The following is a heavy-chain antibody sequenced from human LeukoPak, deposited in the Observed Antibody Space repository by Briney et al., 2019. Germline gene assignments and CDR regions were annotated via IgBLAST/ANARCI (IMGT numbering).Heavy chain of an antibody. CDR2: IYSGGST. CDR1: GFTVSSNY. J-gene: IGHJ6*04. CDR3: ATLGVTTSYGMDV. D-gene: IGHD4-17*01. Sequence: PGGSLRLSCAASGFTVSSNYMSWVRQAPGKGLEWVSVIYSGGSTYYADSVKGRFTISRDNSKNTLYLQMNSLRAEDTAVYYCATLGVTTSYGMDVWGEGTTVTVSS. V-gene: IGHV3-53*01.